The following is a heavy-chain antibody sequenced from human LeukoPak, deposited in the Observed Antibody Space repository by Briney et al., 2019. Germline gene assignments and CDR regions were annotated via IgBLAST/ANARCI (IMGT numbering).Heavy chain of an antibody. J-gene: IGHJ4*02. CDR2: IGGSGGRT. V-gene: IGHV3-23*01. Sequence: PGGSLRLSCAASAFTFSSYAMSWVRQAPGKGLEWVSGIGGSGGRTYYADAVKGRFTISRDNSKNTLYLQMNSLRAEDTAVYYCAKIRLGELSSIDYWGQGTLVTVSS. D-gene: IGHD3-16*02. CDR3: AKIRLGELSSIDY. CDR1: AFTFSSYA.